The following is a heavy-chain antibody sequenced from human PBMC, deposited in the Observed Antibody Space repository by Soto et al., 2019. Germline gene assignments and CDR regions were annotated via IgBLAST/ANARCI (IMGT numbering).Heavy chain of an antibody. CDR3: AREVWDLRYFDWLLAGGYYHYGMDV. CDR1: GYTFTSYG. D-gene: IGHD3-9*01. V-gene: IGHV1-18*01. CDR2: IIAYNGNT. Sequence: QVQLVQSGAEVKKPGASVKVSCKASGYTFTSYGISWVRQAPGQGLEWMGWIIAYNGNTNYAQKLQGRVTMTTDTSASDAYMELRSLRSDDTAVYYRAREVWDLRYFDWLLAGGYYHYGMDVWGQGTTVTVSS. J-gene: IGHJ6*02.